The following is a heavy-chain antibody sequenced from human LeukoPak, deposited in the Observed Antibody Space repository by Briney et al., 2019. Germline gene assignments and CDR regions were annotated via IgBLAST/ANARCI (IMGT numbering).Heavy chain of an antibody. CDR2: IWYDGSNK. Sequence: GGSLRLSCAASGFTFSSYAMHWVRQAPGKGLEWVAVIWYDGSNKYYADSVKGRFTISRDNSKNTLYLQMNSLRAEDTAVYYCARDWQLRFFDYWGQGTLVTVSS. V-gene: IGHV3-33*08. J-gene: IGHJ4*02. CDR1: GFTFSSYA. D-gene: IGHD5-18*01. CDR3: ARDWQLRFFDY.